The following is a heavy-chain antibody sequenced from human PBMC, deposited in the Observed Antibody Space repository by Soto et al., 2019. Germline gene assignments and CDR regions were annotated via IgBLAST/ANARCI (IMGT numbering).Heavy chain of an antibody. V-gene: IGHV3-21*06. J-gene: IGHJ4*02. CDR1: GFTFSSFD. CDR3: ARRAVTTYHFFDY. Sequence: PGGSLRLSCATSGFTFSSFDMDWVRQAPGKGLEWVSSIHRASTYIYYADSVRGRFTISRDNAKSSLYLQMNSLTVGDTAVYYCARRAVTTYHFFDYWGQGALVTVSS. CDR2: IHRASTYI. D-gene: IGHD4-17*01.